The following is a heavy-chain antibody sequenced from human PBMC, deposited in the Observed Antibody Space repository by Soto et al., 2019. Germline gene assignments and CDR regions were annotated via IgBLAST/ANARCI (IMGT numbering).Heavy chain of an antibody. D-gene: IGHD4-17*01. Sequence: PSETLSLTCAVYGGSISGHYWNWIRQPPGKGLEWIGEINHSGRTNYNPSLKSRVTISVDTSKNQLSLNLGSVTAADTAVFYCAKAPVPDYGAFGSCVFQFWGQGTLVTVSS. CDR1: GGSISGHY. V-gene: IGHV4-34*01. J-gene: IGHJ1*01. CDR2: INHSGRT. CDR3: AKAPVPDYGAFGSCVFQF.